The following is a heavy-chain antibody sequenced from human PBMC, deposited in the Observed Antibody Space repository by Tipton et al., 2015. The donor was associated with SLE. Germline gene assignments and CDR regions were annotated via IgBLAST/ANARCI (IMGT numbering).Heavy chain of an antibody. V-gene: IGHV3-21*01. CDR2: ISSSSTYI. Sequence: SLRLSCAASGFNFSIYSMNWVRQAPGKGLEWVSSISSSSTYIYYADSVKGRFTMSRDDAKNSLYLQMNSLRAEDTAVYYCARESGYDWGDFDYWGQGTLVTVSS. D-gene: IGHD5-12*01. CDR1: GFNFSIYS. J-gene: IGHJ4*02. CDR3: ARESGYDWGDFDY.